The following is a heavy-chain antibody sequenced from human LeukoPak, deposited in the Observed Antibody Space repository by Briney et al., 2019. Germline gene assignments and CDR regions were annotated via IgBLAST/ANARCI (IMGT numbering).Heavy chain of an antibody. CDR1: GFTFSSYA. V-gene: IGHV3-23*01. D-gene: IGHD6-19*01. CDR2: ISGSGGST. CDR3: AKGSSGWYPWSYFDY. Sequence: GGSLRLSCAASGFTFSSYAMSWVHQAPGKGLEWVSAISGSGGSTYYADSVKGRFTISRDNSKNTLYLQMNSLRAEDTAVYYCAKGSSGWYPWSYFDYWGQGTLVTVSS. J-gene: IGHJ4*02.